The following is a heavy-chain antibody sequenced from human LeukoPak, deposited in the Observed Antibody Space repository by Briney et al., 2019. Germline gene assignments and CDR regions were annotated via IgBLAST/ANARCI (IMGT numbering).Heavy chain of an antibody. CDR2: ISSSSSYI. Sequence: GGSLRLSCAASGFTFSSYSMNWVRQAPGKGLEWVSSISSSSSYIYYADSVKGRFTISRDNAKNSLYLQMNSLRAEDTAVYYCVGVVVVPAAAYHFDYWGQGTLVTVSS. D-gene: IGHD2-2*01. CDR3: VGVVVVPAAAYHFDY. V-gene: IGHV3-21*01. J-gene: IGHJ4*02. CDR1: GFTFSSYS.